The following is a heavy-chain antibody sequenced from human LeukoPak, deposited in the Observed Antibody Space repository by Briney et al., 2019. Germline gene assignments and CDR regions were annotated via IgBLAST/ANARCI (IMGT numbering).Heavy chain of an antibody. D-gene: IGHD6-13*01. CDR1: GGSISSGGYS. CDR3: ARGEAAAGNYYFDY. CDR2: IYHSGST. V-gene: IGHV4-30-2*01. J-gene: IGHJ4*02. Sequence: TLSLTCDVSGGSISSGGYSWSWIRQPPGKGLESIGYIYHSGSTYYNPSLKSRVTISVDRSKNQFSLKLSSVTAADTAVYYCARGEAAAGNYYFDYWGQGTLVTVSS.